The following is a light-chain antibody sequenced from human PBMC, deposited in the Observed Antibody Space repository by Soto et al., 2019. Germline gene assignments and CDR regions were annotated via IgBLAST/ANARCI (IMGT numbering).Light chain of an antibody. CDR1: SSNIGSNT. CDR3: AAWDDSLKAV. J-gene: IGLJ7*01. Sequence: QSVLTQPPSASGTPGQRVTISCSGSSSNIGSNTVTWYQQLPGTAPKLLIYDNNHRPSGVPDRFSRSKSGTSASLAISGLQSEDEADYYCAAWDDSLKAVFGGGTQLTVL. V-gene: IGLV1-44*01. CDR2: DNN.